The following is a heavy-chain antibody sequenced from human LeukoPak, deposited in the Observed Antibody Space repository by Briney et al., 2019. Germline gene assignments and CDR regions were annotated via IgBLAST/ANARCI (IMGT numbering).Heavy chain of an antibody. CDR1: GYTFTSYD. CDR2: MNPNSGNT. V-gene: IGHV1-8*01. J-gene: IGHJ5*02. CDR3: ARETSLGYCSGGSCYSYWFDP. D-gene: IGHD2-15*01. Sequence: ASVKVSCKASGYTFTSYDINWVRQATGQGLEWMGWMNPNSGNTGYAQKFQGRVPMTRNTSISKAYMELSSLRSEDTAVYYCARETSLGYCSGGSCYSYWFDPWGQGTLVTVSS.